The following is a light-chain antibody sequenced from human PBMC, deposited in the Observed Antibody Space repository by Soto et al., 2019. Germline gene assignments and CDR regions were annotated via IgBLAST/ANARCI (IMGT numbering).Light chain of an antibody. V-gene: IGKV3-15*01. Sequence: ENVLTQSPATLSVSPGERAPLPCRASQSVSSDLAWYHQKPGQAPRLLIYGASTRATGIPARFSGSGSGTEFTLTINSLQSEDFAVYYCQQYNNWPRTFGQGTKVDIK. J-gene: IGKJ1*01. CDR3: QQYNNWPRT. CDR2: GAS. CDR1: QSVSSD.